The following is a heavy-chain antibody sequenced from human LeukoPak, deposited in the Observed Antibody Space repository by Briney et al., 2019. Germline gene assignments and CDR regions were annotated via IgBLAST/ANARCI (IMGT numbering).Heavy chain of an antibody. CDR3: ARVPSSSSGRDY. CDR1: GGTFSSYA. D-gene: IGHD6-13*01. CDR2: IIPIFGTA. V-gene: IGHV1-69*13. Sequence: SVKVSCKASGGTFSSYAISWVRQAPGQGLEWMGGIIPIFGTANYAQKFQGRVMITADESTSTAYMELSSLRSEDTAVYYCARVPSSSSGRDYWGQGTLVTVSS. J-gene: IGHJ4*02.